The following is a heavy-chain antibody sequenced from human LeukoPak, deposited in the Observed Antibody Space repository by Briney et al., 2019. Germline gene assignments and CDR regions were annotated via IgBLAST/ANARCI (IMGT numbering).Heavy chain of an antibody. V-gene: IGHV4-38-2*01. Sequence: SETLSLTCAVSGYSISSGRYWGWIRQPPGKGLDWIGSVFHSGSTYYNPSLKSRVTISVDTSKNQFSLNLRSVTAADTAVYYCARSLSTAGIDYWGQGTLVTVSS. CDR3: ARSLSTAGIDY. J-gene: IGHJ4*02. CDR1: GYSISSGRY. D-gene: IGHD2-2*01. CDR2: VFHSGST.